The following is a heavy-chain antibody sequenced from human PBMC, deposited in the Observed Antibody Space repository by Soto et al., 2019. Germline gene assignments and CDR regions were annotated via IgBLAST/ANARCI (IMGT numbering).Heavy chain of an antibody. CDR2: ISAHNGNT. CDR1: GYAFTTYG. V-gene: IGHV1-18*01. Sequence: QVHLVQSGAEVKKPGASVKVSCKGSGYAFTTYGITWVRQAPGQGLEWMGWISAHNGNTNYAQKLQGRVTVTRDTYTSTAYMELRSVRSDDTGVYYCARGRYGDYWGQGALVTVSS. CDR3: ARGRYGDY. J-gene: IGHJ4*02. D-gene: IGHD1-1*01.